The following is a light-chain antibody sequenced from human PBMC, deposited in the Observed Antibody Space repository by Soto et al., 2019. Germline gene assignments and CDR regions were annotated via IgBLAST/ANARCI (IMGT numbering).Light chain of an antibody. J-gene: IGKJ1*01. CDR2: DAS. CDR3: QQYDNRSWT. V-gene: IGKV1-33*01. CDR1: QDISNY. Sequence: DIQMTQSPSSLSASVGDRVTITCQASQDISNYLNWYQQKPGKAPKLLIYDASNLETGVPSRFSRSGSGTDFTFPISSRQPEDIATYYCQQYDNRSWTFGQGTKVEIK.